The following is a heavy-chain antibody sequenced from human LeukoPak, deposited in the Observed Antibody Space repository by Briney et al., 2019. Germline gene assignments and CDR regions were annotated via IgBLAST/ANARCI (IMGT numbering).Heavy chain of an antibody. CDR1: GFTFSNYW. CDR2: IKRDGSEK. V-gene: IGHV3-7*01. D-gene: IGHD6-13*01. CDR3: ARDREYSSSWYGWFNWFDP. Sequence: GGSLRLSCVASGFTFSNYWMRWVRQAPGEGLEWVANIKRDGSEKYYVDSVEGRFTISRGNAKNTLYLQMNSLRAEDTAVYYCARDREYSSSWYGWFNWFDPWGQGTLVTVSS. J-gene: IGHJ5*02.